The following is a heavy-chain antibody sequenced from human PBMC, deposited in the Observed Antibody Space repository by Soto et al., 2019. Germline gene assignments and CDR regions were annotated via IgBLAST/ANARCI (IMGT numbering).Heavy chain of an antibody. V-gene: IGHV3-23*01. CDR2: ISGSGGST. D-gene: IGHD3-22*01. Sequence: GGSLRLSCAASGFTFSSYAMSWVRQAPGKGLEWVSVISGSGGSTYYADSVKGRFTISRDNSKNTLYLQMNSLRAEDTAVYYCAKVPSPYYYDSSGYYPPTDYFDYWGQGTLVTVSS. J-gene: IGHJ4*02. CDR3: AKVPSPYYYDSSGYYPPTDYFDY. CDR1: GFTFSSYA.